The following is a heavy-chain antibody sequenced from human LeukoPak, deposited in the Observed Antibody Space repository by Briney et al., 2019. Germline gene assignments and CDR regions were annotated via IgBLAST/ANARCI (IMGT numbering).Heavy chain of an antibody. J-gene: IGHJ6*02. CDR2: IYYSGST. Sequence: PSETLSLTCTVSGGSISSSYSYWGWIRQPPGKGLEWIGNIYYSGSTCYSPSLTSRVTVSVDTSENQFSLKLSSVTAADTAVYYCARAHSIASYYYGVDVWGQGTTVTVSS. D-gene: IGHD2/OR15-2a*01. CDR1: GGSISSSYSY. CDR3: ARAHSIASYYYGVDV. V-gene: IGHV4-39*07.